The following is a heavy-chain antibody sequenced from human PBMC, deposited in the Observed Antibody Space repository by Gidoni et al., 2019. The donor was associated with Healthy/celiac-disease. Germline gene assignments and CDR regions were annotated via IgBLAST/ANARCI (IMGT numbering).Heavy chain of an antibody. J-gene: IGHJ6*02. Sequence: QVQLQQWGAALLKPSETLSLTCAVYGGSFSGYYWSWIRQPPGKGLEWIGEINHSGSTNYNPSLKSRVTISVDTSKNQFSLKLSSVTAADTAVYYCASRLYSSGMDVWGQGTTVTVSS. CDR3: ASRLYSSGMDV. V-gene: IGHV4-34*01. CDR2: INHSGST. CDR1: GGSFSGYY. D-gene: IGHD6-19*01.